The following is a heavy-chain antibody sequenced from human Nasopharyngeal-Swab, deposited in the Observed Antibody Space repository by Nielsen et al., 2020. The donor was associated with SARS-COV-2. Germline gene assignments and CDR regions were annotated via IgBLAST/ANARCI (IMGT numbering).Heavy chain of an antibody. D-gene: IGHD2-21*01. J-gene: IGHJ4*02. CDR3: ARRRIANGDFDF. CDR1: GGSISSGGYY. V-gene: IGHV4-31*03. CDR2: IYYSGST. Sequence: SETLSLTCTVSGGSISSGGYYWSWIRQHPGKGLEWIGYIYYSGSTYYNPSLKSRVSISVDTSKNQFSLKVSSVTAADTAVYYCARRRIANGDFDFWGQGTLVTVSS.